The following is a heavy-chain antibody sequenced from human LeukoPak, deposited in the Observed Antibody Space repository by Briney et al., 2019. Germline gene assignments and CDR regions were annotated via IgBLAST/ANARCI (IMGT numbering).Heavy chain of an antibody. V-gene: IGHV5-51*01. CDR3: ARGLSGYCSSVSCPGAFDI. Sequence: GESLKISCKGSGYRFTDYWIGWVRQMPGKGLEWMGIIYPGDYDTRYSTSFQGQVTISVDKSISTAYLQWSRLKASDTAMFYCARGLSGYCSSVSCPGAFDIWGQGTMVTVSS. J-gene: IGHJ3*02. CDR2: IYPGDYDT. CDR1: GYRFTDYW. D-gene: IGHD2-15*01.